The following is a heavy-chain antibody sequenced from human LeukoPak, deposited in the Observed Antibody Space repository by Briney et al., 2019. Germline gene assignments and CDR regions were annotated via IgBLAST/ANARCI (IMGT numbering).Heavy chain of an antibody. CDR1: GHTFTNFG. D-gene: IGHD1-26*01. V-gene: IGHV1-18*01. CDR2: IGADSGNT. CDR3: AKNRGATWWDLVDY. Sequence: ASVKVSCKASGHTFTNFGITWVRRAPGQGLEWMGWIGADSGNTNYAQKFQGRVTLSIGTSTSTAYIELRTLGSDDTAVYFCAKNRGATWWDLVDYWGQGTLVTVSS. J-gene: IGHJ4*02.